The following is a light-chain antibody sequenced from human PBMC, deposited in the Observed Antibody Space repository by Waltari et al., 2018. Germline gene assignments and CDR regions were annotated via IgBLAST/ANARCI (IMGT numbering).Light chain of an antibody. V-gene: IGLV8-61*01. J-gene: IGLJ3*02. CDR1: SSSLSTPTH. CDR3: ALYMGSGIWV. CDR2: KAN. Sequence: QTVVTQEPSLSVSPGRTVTLNCALRSSSLSTPTHPHCYQQPPGQAPRTLVYKANARSSGVPDRFSGSILGNTAALTITGAQADDESDYYCALYMGSGIWVFGGGTRLTVL.